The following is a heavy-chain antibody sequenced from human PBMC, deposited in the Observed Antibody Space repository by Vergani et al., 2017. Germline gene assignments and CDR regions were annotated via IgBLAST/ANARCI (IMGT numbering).Heavy chain of an antibody. CDR3: ARHKEQLVPGNYYYYYYMDV. D-gene: IGHD6-13*01. Sequence: QLQLQESDPGLVKPSETLSLTCTVSGGSIRSTFYYWGWIRQPPGKGLEWIGTIYYSWSTYYNPSLKSRVTISVDTSKNQFSLKLNSVTAADTAVYYCARHKEQLVPGNYYYYYYMDVWGKGP. CDR2: IYYSWST. J-gene: IGHJ6*03. V-gene: IGHV4-39*01. CDR1: GGSIRSTFYY.